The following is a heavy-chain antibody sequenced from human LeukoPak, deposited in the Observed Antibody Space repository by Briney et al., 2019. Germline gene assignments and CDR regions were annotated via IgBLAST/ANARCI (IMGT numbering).Heavy chain of an antibody. CDR1: VYIFSNYW. V-gene: IGHV5-51*01. J-gene: IGHJ4*02. Sequence: GESLKISCKGSVYIFSNYWIGWVRQTPGKGLEWMGIIYPDDSDTRYSPSFQGQVTISADKSISTAYPQWSRLKASDTAMYYCARLDSTGYYYFDYWGQGTLVTVSS. D-gene: IGHD3-22*01. CDR3: ARLDSTGYYYFDY. CDR2: IYPDDSDT.